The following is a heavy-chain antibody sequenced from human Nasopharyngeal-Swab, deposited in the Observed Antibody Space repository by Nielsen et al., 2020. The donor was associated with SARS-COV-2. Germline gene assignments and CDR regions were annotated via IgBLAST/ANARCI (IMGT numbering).Heavy chain of an antibody. V-gene: IGHV5-51*01. CDR2: IYPGDSDT. CDR1: GYSFTSYW. J-gene: IGHJ6*02. CDR3: ARHVGGMGMEWLLYRYGMDV. D-gene: IGHD3-3*01. Sequence: GGSLRLSCKGSGYSFTSYWIGWVRQMPGKGLEWMGIIYPGDSDTRYSPSFQGQVTISADKSISTAYLQWSSLKASDTAMYYCARHVGGMGMEWLLYRYGMDVWGQGTTVTVSS.